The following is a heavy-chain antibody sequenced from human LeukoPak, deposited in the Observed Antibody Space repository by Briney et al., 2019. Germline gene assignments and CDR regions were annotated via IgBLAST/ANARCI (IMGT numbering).Heavy chain of an antibody. CDR1: GGSITSYY. D-gene: IGHD3-22*01. V-gene: IGHV4-59*12. J-gene: IGHJ4*02. CDR2: IYYSGTT. Sequence: SETLSLTCTVSGGSITSYYWSWIRQPPGKGLEWIGYIYYSGTTNYNPSLKSRVTMSVDTSKNQFSLNLISVTAADTAVYYCARDLTDYYELDYWGQGTLVTVSS. CDR3: ARDLTDYYELDY.